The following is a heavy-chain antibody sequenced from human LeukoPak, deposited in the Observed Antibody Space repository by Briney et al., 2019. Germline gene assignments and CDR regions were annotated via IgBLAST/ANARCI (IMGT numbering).Heavy chain of an antibody. CDR2: IYSGGST. Sequence: GGSLRLSCAASGFTVSSNYMSWVRQAPGKGLEWVSVIYSGGSTYYADSVKGRFTISRDNSKNTLYLQMNGLRAEDTAVYYCARGYSSYGMDVWGQGTTVTVSS. CDR1: GFTVSSNY. D-gene: IGHD6-13*01. CDR3: ARGYSSYGMDV. V-gene: IGHV3-66*01. J-gene: IGHJ6*02.